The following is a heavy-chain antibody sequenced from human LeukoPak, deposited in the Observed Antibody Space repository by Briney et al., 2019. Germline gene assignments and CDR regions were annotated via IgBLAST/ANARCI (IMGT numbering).Heavy chain of an antibody. CDR2: ISSRSSYI. CDR1: GLTFSSYS. J-gene: IGHJ4*02. Sequence: GGSLRLSCVVSGLTFSSYSMSWVRQAPGKGLEWVSGISSRSSYIYYADSVKGRFTISRDNAKNSLYLQMNSLRAEDTAVYYCARDDYYDSSGYYYSSDYWGQGTLVTVSS. D-gene: IGHD3-22*01. CDR3: ARDDYYDSSGYYYSSDY. V-gene: IGHV3-21*01.